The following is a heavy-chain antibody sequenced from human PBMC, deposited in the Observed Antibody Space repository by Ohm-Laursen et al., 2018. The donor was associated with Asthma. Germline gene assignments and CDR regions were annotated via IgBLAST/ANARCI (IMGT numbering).Heavy chain of an antibody. D-gene: IGHD4/OR15-4a*01. CDR3: ARLRFGYGDDYYYGLDV. CDR2: VIPIIGSA. J-gene: IGHJ6*02. V-gene: IGHV1-69*01. CDR1: GGTFRRYA. Sequence: SSVKVSCKAPGGTFRRYAINWVRQAPGQGLEWMGGVIPIIGSANFAQKFQGRVTMTADESTNTAYMELTSLRSEDTAIYYCARLRFGYGDDYYYGLDVWGQGTTVTVSS.